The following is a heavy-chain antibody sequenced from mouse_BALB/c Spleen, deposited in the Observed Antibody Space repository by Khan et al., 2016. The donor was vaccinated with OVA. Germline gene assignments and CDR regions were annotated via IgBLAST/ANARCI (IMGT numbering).Heavy chain of an antibody. CDR1: GFSLTSYG. J-gene: IGHJ2*01. CDR3: ARNREPDYFDY. CDR2: IWAGGST. V-gene: IGHV2-9*02. Sequence: VELVESGPGLVAPSQSLSITCTVSGFSLTSYGVHWIRQPPGKGLEWLGVIWAGGSTNYNSALMSRLSIRKDNSKSQVFLKMNSLQTDDTAMYCCARNREPDYFDYWGQGTTLTVSS.